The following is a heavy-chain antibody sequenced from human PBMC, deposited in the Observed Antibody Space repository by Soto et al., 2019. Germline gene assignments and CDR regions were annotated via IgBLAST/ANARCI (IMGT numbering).Heavy chain of an antibody. CDR1: GDSVSSSSAG. J-gene: IGHJ5*02. CDR2: TYYRSIWYY. D-gene: IGHD3-10*01. CDR3: AKGGLVRGASHVWFDP. V-gene: IGHV6-1*01. Sequence: SQTLSLTCGISGDSVSSSSAGWSWIRQSPSRGLEWLGRTYYRSIWYYDYAVSVKGRITINPDTSKNQFSLQLNSVTPEDTAVYFCAKGGLVRGASHVWFDPWGQGTLVTVSS.